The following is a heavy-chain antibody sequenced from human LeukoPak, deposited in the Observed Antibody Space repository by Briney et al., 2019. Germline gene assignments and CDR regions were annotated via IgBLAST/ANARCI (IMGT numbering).Heavy chain of an antibody. J-gene: IGHJ4*02. Sequence: SETLSLTCTVSGGSISSSSYYWGWIRQPPGKGLEWIGSIYYSGSTYYNPSLKSRVTISVDTSKNQFSLKLSSVTAADTAVYYCARDFGSYGCDYWGQGTLVTVSS. CDR2: IYYSGST. V-gene: IGHV4-39*07. D-gene: IGHD5-18*01. CDR3: ARDFGSYGCDY. CDR1: GGSISSSSYY.